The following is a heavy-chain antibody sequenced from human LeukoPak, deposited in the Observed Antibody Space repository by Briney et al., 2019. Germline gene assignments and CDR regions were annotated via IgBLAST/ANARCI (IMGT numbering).Heavy chain of an antibody. CDR2: INWNGGST. V-gene: IGHV3-20*04. D-gene: IGHD3-22*01. J-gene: IGHJ4*02. CDR3: ARAGSMIVEYYFDY. CDR1: GFTFDDYG. Sequence: GGSLRLSCAASGFTFDDYGMSWVRQAPGKGLEWVSGINWNGGSTCYADSVKGRFTISRDNAKNSLYLQMNSLRAEDTALYYCARAGSMIVEYYFDYWGQGTLVTVSS.